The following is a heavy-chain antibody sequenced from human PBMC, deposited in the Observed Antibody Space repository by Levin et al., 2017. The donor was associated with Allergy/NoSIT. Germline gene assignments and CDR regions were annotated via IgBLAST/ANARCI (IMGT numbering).Heavy chain of an antibody. Sequence: LGESLKISCAASGFTFSESYMSWVRQAPGKGLDWVAHIKGDGSDKYYVDSVKGRFTISRDNAKSSLYLEMNNLRVEDTAVYYCARGGTWYVDFWGQGTLVTVSS. V-gene: IGHV3-7*04. D-gene: IGHD6-13*01. CDR1: GFTFSESY. CDR3: ARGGTWYVDF. J-gene: IGHJ4*02. CDR2: IKGDGSDK.